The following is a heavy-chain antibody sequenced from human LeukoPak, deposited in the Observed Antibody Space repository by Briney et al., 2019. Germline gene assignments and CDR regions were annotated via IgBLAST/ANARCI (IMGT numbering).Heavy chain of an antibody. D-gene: IGHD2-2*01. Sequence: GGSLSLFHAASGFSFSTSSMSWVRQTPGRGLEWISYIRGSGTSIFYADSVKGRFTISRDNARNSLYLQMNDLRAEDTGVYFCARDARSHCGTDACYGPYFDYWGQGSLVTVSS. CDR2: IRGSGTSI. V-gene: IGHV3-48*01. CDR1: GFSFSTSS. CDR3: ARDARSHCGTDACYGPYFDY. J-gene: IGHJ4*02.